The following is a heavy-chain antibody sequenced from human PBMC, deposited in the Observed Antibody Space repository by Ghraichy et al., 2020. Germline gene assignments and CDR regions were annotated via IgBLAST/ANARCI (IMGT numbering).Heavy chain of an antibody. D-gene: IGHD6-19*01. Sequence: GGSLRLSCAASGFTFSSYGMSWVRQAPGKGLEWVSGISDSGGSRYYADSVKGRFTISRDNSKNTLYMQMNSLRVEDSAVYDCASYISGWGGYFELWGRGTLVTVSS. CDR2: ISDSGGSR. CDR3: ASYISGWGGYFEL. V-gene: IGHV3-23*01. CDR1: GFTFSSYG. J-gene: IGHJ2*01.